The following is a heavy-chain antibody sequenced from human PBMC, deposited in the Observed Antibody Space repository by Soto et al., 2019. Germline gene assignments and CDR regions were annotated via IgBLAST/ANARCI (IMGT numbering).Heavy chain of an antibody. CDR2: IYYSGST. CDR3: ARHDPWFGELRNWFDP. J-gene: IGHJ5*02. D-gene: IGHD3-10*01. CDR1: GGSISSSSYY. V-gene: IGHV4-39*01. Sequence: QLQLQESGPGLVKPSETLSLTCTVSGGSISSSSYYWGWIRQPPGKGLEWIVSIYYSGSTYYNPSLESRVTISVDTSKNQCSLKLSSVTAADTAVYYGARHDPWFGELRNWFDPWGQGTLVTVSS.